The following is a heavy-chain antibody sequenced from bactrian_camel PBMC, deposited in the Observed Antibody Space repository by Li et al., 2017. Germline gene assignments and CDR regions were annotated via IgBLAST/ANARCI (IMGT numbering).Heavy chain of an antibody. D-gene: IGHD5*01. Sequence: HVQLVESGGGSVQAGRSLRLSCQASEYTYRRDCMGWFRQPPGKERVGVAAINRDGKIKYATSVKGRFTISKDDDKNTLYLQLNSLKTEDTAMYYCAKDRGTVGWVEDYWGRGTQVTVS. CDR2: INRDGKI. J-gene: IGHJ4*01. V-gene: IGHV3S1*01. CDR3: AKDRGTVGWVEDY. CDR1: EYTYRRDC.